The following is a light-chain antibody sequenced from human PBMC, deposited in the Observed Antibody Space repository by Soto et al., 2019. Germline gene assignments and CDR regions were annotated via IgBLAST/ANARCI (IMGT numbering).Light chain of an antibody. V-gene: IGLV2-14*01. CDR1: SSDVGGYNY. CDR2: DVS. Sequence: QSALTQPASVSGSPGQSITISCTGTSSDVGGYNYVSWYQQHPCKAPKLMIYDVSNRPSGVSNRFSGSKSGNTAYLTISGLQAEDEADYYCSSYTSSSTLVVFGGGTKLTVL. CDR3: SSYTSSSTLVV. J-gene: IGLJ2*01.